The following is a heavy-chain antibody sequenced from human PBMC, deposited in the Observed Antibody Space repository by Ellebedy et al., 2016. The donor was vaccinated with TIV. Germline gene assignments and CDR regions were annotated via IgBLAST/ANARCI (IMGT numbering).Heavy chain of an antibody. CDR1: GGSFSGYY. J-gene: IGHJ6*02. Sequence: MPSETLSLTCTVYGGSFSGYYWSWIRQPPGKGLEWIGEINHSGSTNYNPSLKSRVTISVDTSKNQFSLKLSSVTAADTAVYYCASLPTRYYYGMDVWGQGTTVTVSS. CDR2: INHSGST. V-gene: IGHV4-34*01. CDR3: ASLPTRYYYGMDV.